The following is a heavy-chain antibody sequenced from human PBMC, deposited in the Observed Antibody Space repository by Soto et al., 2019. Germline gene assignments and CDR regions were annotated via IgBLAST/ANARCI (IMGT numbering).Heavy chain of an antibody. J-gene: IGHJ4*02. V-gene: IGHV3-30-3*01. D-gene: IGHD6-19*01. CDR3: AREIKWLACPDY. Sequence: PGGSLRLSCAASGFTCSSYAMHWVRQAPGKGLEWVAVISYDGSNKYYADSVKGRFTISRDNSKNTLYLQMNSLRAEDTAVYYCAREIKWLACPDYWGQGTLVTVSS. CDR2: ISYDGSNK. CDR1: GFTCSSYA.